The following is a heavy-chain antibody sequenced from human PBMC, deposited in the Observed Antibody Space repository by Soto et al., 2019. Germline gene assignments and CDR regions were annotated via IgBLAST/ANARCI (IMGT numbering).Heavy chain of an antibody. Sequence: GGSLRLSCAASGSTFSNAWKNWVRQAPGKGLEWVGRIKSKTDGGTTDYAAPVKGRFTISRDDSKNTLYLQMNSLKTEDTAVYYCTTTYSSSGFIMWRKYYYYGMDVWSQGTTVTVS. D-gene: IGHD6-6*01. CDR3: TTTYSSSGFIMWRKYYYYGMDV. CDR1: GSTFSNAW. CDR2: IKSKTDGGTT. V-gene: IGHV3-15*07. J-gene: IGHJ6*02.